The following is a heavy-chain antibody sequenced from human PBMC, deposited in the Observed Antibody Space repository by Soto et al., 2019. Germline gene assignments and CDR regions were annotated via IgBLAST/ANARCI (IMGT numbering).Heavy chain of an antibody. V-gene: IGHV4-4*02. Sequence: QVQLQESGPGLVKPSGTLSLTCTVSGGSIITSNWWSWIRQPPGKGLEWIGDISHSGSTNYNPSLKSRATISAAKSNNQFSLNLTSMTAADTAVYYCARERVVAGTDWFFDIWGRGSLVTVSS. CDR3: ARERVVAGTDWFFDI. D-gene: IGHD2-15*01. CDR1: GGSIITSNW. CDR2: ISHSGST. J-gene: IGHJ2*01.